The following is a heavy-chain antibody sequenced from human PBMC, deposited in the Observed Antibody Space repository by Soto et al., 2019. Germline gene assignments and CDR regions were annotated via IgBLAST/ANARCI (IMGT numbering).Heavy chain of an antibody. CDR2: ISGSGGST. Sequence: GSLRLSCPGSGFNFSSYAMRWVRQAPGKGLEWVSAISGSGGSTYYADSVKGRFTISRDNSKNTLYLQMNSLRAEDTAVYYCAXLTGWYEGYYYYYGMDVWGQGTTVTVSS. J-gene: IGHJ6*02. D-gene: IGHD6-19*01. CDR1: GFNFSSYA. V-gene: IGHV3-23*01. CDR3: AXLTGWYEGYYYYYGMDV.